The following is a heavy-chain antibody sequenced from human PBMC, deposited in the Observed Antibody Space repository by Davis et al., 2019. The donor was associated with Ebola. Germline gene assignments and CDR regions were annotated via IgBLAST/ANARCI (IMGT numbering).Heavy chain of an antibody. J-gene: IGHJ3*02. V-gene: IGHV4-34*01. CDR1: GGSFSGYY. CDR3: VGGRWLI. CDR2: INHSGST. D-gene: IGHD5-24*01. Sequence: MPSETLSLTCAVYGGSFSGYYWSWIRQPPGKGLEWIGEINHSGSTNYNPSLKSRVTISVDTSKNQFSLKLISVIAADTAVYYCVGGRWLIWGRGTMVTVSS.